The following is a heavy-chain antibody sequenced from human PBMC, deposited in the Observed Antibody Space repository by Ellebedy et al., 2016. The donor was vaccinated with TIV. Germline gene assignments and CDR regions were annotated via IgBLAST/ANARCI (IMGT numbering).Heavy chain of an antibody. D-gene: IGHD3-16*02. J-gene: IGHJ4*02. CDR3: AKDYR. CDR2: IKPDGSET. CDR1: GFGFSSSW. Sequence: GESLKISCAASGFGFSSSWMSWVRHLPGQGLGWVANIKPDGSETKYVDSVRGRFTISRDNATNTLYLQMTSLRAEDTAVYFCAKDYRWGQGILVTVSS. V-gene: IGHV3-7*03.